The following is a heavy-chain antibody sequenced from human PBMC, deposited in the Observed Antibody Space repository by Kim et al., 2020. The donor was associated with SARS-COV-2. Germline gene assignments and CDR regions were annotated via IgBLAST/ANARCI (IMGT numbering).Heavy chain of an antibody. V-gene: IGHV4-39*01. D-gene: IGHD6-25*01. CDR2: IHYSGNT. J-gene: IGHJ4*01. Sequence: SETLSLTCTVSGGSISSSSYYWGWVRQPPGKGLEWIASIHYSGNTYYNPSLKSRVTIFVDTSKNQFSLKLSSVTAADTAVYYCARLSTYSSGIYYFDYWG. CDR3: ARLSTYSSGIYYFDY. CDR1: GGSISSSSYY.